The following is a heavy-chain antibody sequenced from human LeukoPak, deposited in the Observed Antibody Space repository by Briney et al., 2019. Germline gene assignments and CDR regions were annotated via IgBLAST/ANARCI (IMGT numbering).Heavy chain of an antibody. D-gene: IGHD3-22*01. Sequence: ASVKVSCKASGGTFSSYAITWVRQAPGQGLEWMGGIIPLFGPANYAQKFQGRVTITADESTSTAYMELGSLRSEDTAVYYCASYYFDSSDYYLRWFDPWGQGTLVTVSS. V-gene: IGHV1-69*13. CDR1: GGTFSSYA. CDR3: ASYYFDSSDYYLRWFDP. J-gene: IGHJ5*02. CDR2: IIPLFGPA.